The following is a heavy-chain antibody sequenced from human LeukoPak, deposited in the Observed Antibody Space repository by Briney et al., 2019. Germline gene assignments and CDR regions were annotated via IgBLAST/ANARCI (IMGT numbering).Heavy chain of an antibody. CDR1: GFTFSSYA. CDR2: ISGSGGST. D-gene: IGHD2-21*01. Sequence: PGGSLRLSCAASGFTFSSYAMSWVRQAPGKGLEWVSAISGSGGSTYYADSVKGRFTISRDNSKNTLYLQMNSLRAEDTAVYYCAKDRVIAGQPGDFDYWGQGTLVTVSS. V-gene: IGHV3-23*01. J-gene: IGHJ4*02. CDR3: AKDRVIAGQPGDFDY.